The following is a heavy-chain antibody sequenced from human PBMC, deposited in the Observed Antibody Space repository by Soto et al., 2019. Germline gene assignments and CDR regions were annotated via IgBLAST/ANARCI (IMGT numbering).Heavy chain of an antibody. V-gene: IGHV3-30*18. D-gene: IGHD3-22*01. J-gene: IGHJ4*02. CDR1: GFRFSTYA. Sequence: QVQLVESGGGVVQHGRSLRLSCAASGFRFSTYAMHWVRQAPGKGLEWVAVISYDESDKLYADSVKGRFTISKDNTKNTLYLQMNSLRVEDTALYYCVKSQFSDSGGYPLASWGQGTLVTVSS. CDR3: VKSQFSDSGGYPLAS. CDR2: ISYDESDK.